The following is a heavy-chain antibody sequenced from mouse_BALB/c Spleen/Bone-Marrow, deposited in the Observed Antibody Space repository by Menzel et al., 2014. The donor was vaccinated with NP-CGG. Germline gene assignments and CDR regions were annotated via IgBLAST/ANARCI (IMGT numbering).Heavy chain of an antibody. CDR2: IWAGGST. D-gene: IGHD2-12*01. V-gene: IGHV2-9*02. CDR1: GFSLTSYA. CDR3: ARDYGYYKDVGDY. Sequence: VKLVESGPGLVAPSQSLSITCTVSGFSLTSYALHWVRQPPGKGLEWLGVIWAGGSTNYNSALMSRLNISKDNSKSXVFLKMNSLQTDDTAVYYCARDYGYYKDVGDYWGQGTTLTVSS. J-gene: IGHJ2*01.